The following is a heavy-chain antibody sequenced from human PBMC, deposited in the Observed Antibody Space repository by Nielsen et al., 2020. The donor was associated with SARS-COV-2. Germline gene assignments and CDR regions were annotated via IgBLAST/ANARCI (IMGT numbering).Heavy chain of an antibody. Sequence: GGSLRLSCAASGFTFGDHYMSWIRQAPGKGLEWISYISGGSTYTNYADSVEGRFTISRDDAENSLYLQMNSLRAEDTAVYYCARDYYDTSGYLRNYFDHWGQGTLVTVSS. V-gene: IGHV3-11*05. J-gene: IGHJ4*02. CDR1: GFTFGDHY. CDR2: ISGGSTYT. CDR3: ARDYYDTSGYLRNYFDH. D-gene: IGHD3-22*01.